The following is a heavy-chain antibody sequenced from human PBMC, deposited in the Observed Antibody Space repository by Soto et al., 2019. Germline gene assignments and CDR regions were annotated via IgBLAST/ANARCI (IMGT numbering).Heavy chain of an antibody. CDR3: ARDTYGFWSGSSNYYFDY. CDR1: GGTFSSYA. V-gene: IGHV1-69*12. D-gene: IGHD3-3*01. J-gene: IGHJ4*02. Sequence: QVQLVQSGAEVKKPGSSVKVSCKASGGTFSSYAISWVRQAPGQGLEWMGGIIPIFGTANYAQKFQGRVTITADXXTXTXXMELSSLRSEDTAVYYCARDTYGFWSGSSNYYFDYWGQGTLVTVSS. CDR2: IIPIFGTA.